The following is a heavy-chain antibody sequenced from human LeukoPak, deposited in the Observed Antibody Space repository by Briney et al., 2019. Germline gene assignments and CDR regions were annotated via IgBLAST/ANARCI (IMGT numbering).Heavy chain of an antibody. V-gene: IGHV3-7*01. J-gene: IGHJ4*02. CDR3: ARDDPTLFWSGSPFY. CDR2: IKQDGSEK. CDR1: GFTFSSYW. Sequence: GGSLRLSCAASGFTFSSYWMSWVRQAPGKGLEWVANIKQDGSEKYYVDSVKGRFTISRDNAKNSLYLQMNSLRAEDTAVYYCARDDPTLFWSGSPFYWGQGTLVTVSS. D-gene: IGHD3-3*01.